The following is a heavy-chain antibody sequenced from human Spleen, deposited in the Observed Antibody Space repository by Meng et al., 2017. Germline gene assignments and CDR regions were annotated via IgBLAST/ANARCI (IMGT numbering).Heavy chain of an antibody. V-gene: IGHV3-21*01. CDR2: ISSSS. Sequence: EVQLVESGGGLVKPGGSLRLSCAASGFTFSSYSMHWVRQAPGKGLEWVSSISSSSDYADSAKGRFTISRDNAKNSLYLQMNSLRAEDTAMYYCARGRVVVAATPSDYWGQGTLVTVSS. J-gene: IGHJ4*02. D-gene: IGHD2-15*01. CDR3: ARGRVVVAATPSDY. CDR1: GFTFSSYS.